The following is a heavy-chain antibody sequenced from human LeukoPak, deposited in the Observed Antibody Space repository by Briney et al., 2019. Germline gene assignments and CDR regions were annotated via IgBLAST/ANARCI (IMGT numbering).Heavy chain of an antibody. CDR1: GYSISSGYY. V-gene: IGHV4-38-2*02. J-gene: IGHJ4*02. CDR2: IYHSGST. D-gene: IGHD1-1*01. CDR3: ARGGYNWNDRSDFDY. Sequence: SETLSLTCTVSGYSISSGYYWGWIRQPPGKGLEWIGSIYHSGSTYYNPPLKSRVTISIDTSKNQFSLKLSSVTAADTAVYYCARGGYNWNDRSDFDYWGQGTLVTVSS.